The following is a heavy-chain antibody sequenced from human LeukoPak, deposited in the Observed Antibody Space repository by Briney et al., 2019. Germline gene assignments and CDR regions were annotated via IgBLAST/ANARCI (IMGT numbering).Heavy chain of an antibody. CDR2: IRSDGSSK. CDR3: AKGDSTSPGGGY. D-gene: IGHD3-16*01. V-gene: IGHV3-30*02. J-gene: IGHJ4*02. Sequence: PGGSLRLSCAASGFTFSSYGMHWVRQAPGKGLEWVAFIRSDGSSKYYVDSVKGRFTISSDDSKNTLYLQMNSLRVEDTAVYYCAKGDSTSPGGGYWGQGTLVTVSS. CDR1: GFTFSSYG.